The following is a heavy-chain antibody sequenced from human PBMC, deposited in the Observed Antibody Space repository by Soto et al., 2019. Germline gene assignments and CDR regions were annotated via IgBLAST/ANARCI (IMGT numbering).Heavy chain of an antibody. CDR3: AREPPFSITIFGVVTSPSYYGMDV. Sequence: ASVNCSCRASGYTFTSYYMYLVRQAPGQGLDGMGIVKPSGGSTSYAQKFQGRVTMTRDTSTSTVYMELSSLRSEDTAVYCCAREPPFSITIFGVVTSPSYYGMDVWGQGTTVTVSS. J-gene: IGHJ6*02. D-gene: IGHD3-3*01. V-gene: IGHV1-46*01. CDR2: VKPSGGST. CDR1: GYTFTSYY.